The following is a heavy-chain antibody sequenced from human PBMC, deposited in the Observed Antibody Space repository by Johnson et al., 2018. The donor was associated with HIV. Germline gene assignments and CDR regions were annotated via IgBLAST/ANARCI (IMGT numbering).Heavy chain of an antibody. CDR1: GFTFSSYD. CDR2: IGTAGDT. CDR3: ARELIVGATNAFDI. J-gene: IGHJ3*02. Sequence: VQLVESGGGLVQPGGSLRLSCAASGFTFSSYDMHWVRQTTGKGLEWVSTIGTAGDTYYPGSVKGRFTISRENAKNSLYLQMNSLRAGDTAVYYCARELIVGATNAFDIGGQGTMVTVSS. D-gene: IGHD1-26*01. V-gene: IGHV3-13*01.